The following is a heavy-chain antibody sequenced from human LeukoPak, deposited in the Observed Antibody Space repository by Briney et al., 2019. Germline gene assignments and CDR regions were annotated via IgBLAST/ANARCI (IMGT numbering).Heavy chain of an antibody. CDR3: AREPTYTSSWYTSCDY. Sequence: GGSLRLSCAASGFTFSSYSMNWVRQAPGKGLEWVSYITSSSTTIYYADSVKGRFTISRDNAKNSLYLQMNSLRAEDTAVYYCAREPTYTSSWYTSCDYWGQGTLVTVSS. CDR1: GFTFSSYS. CDR2: ITSSSTTI. J-gene: IGHJ4*02. D-gene: IGHD6-13*01. V-gene: IGHV3-48*01.